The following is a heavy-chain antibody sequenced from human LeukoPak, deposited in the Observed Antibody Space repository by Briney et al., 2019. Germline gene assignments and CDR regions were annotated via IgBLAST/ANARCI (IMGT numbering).Heavy chain of an antibody. CDR3: ARTYSGSPQYFQH. Sequence: SETLSLTCAVYGGSFSGYYWSWIRQPPGKGLEWIGEINHSGSTNYNPSLKGRVTISVDTSKNQFSLKLSSVTAADTAVYYCARTYSGSPQYFQHWGQGTLVTVSS. J-gene: IGHJ1*01. CDR2: INHSGST. V-gene: IGHV4-34*01. D-gene: IGHD1-26*01. CDR1: GGSFSGYY.